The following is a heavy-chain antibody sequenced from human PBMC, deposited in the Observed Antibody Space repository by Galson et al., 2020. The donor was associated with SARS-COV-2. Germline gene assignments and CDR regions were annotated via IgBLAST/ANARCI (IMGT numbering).Heavy chain of an antibody. CDR2: INHSGST. D-gene: IGHD3-22*01. J-gene: IGHJ6*03. V-gene: IGHV4-34*01. CDR3: ARSRQDVTMIVVAVSAYEHYMDV. CDR1: GGSFSDYY. Sequence: SETLSLTCAVSGGSFSDYYWSWIRQSPGKGLEWIGEINHSGSTKSSPSLKSRVTIAVDTSTNQFSRQLTSMTAADTAVYYCARSRQDVTMIVVAVSAYEHYMDVWSKGTTGTIAS.